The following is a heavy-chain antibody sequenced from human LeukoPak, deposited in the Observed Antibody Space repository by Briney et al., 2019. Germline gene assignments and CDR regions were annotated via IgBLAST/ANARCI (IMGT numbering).Heavy chain of an antibody. J-gene: IGHJ6*03. CDR2: ISSSSSAT. CDR1: GFTFSSYN. D-gene: IGHD3-3*01. CDR3: ARDRSGYYGYYYYMDV. V-gene: IGHV3-48*02. Sequence: PGGSLRLSCAASGFTFSSYNMNWVRQAPGKGLEWVSLISSSSSATHYADSVKGRFTISRDNAKNSLYLQMNSLRDEDTAVYYCARDRSGYYGYYYYMDVWGKGTTVTVSS.